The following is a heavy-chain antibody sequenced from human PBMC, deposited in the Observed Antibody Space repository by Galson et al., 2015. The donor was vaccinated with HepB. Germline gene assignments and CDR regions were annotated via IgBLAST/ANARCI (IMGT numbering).Heavy chain of an antibody. J-gene: IGHJ3*02. CDR3: ARDVGWLQETFDAFDI. Sequence: SVKVSCKASGYTFTSYGISWVRQAPGQGLEWMGWISAYDGNTNYAQKLQGRVTMTTDTSTSTAYMELRSLRSDDTAVYYCARDVGWLQETFDAFDIWGQGTMVTVSS. V-gene: IGHV1-18*04. D-gene: IGHD3-22*01. CDR2: ISAYDGNT. CDR1: GYTFTSYG.